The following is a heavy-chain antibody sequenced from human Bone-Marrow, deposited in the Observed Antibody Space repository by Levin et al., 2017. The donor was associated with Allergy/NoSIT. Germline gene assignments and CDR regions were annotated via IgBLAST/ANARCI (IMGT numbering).Heavy chain of an antibody. CDR3: ARAIPSGGNSYYYYYMDV. J-gene: IGHJ6*03. CDR2: IYYIGST. V-gene: IGHV4-59*01. Sequence: SQTLSLTCTVSGGSISTYYWSWIRQPPEKRLEWIGYIYYIGSTKYNPSLKSRVTLLVDTSKNLFSLKLSSVTAADSAVYFCARAIPSGGNSYYYYYMDVWGKGTTVTVSS. CDR1: GGSISTYY. D-gene: IGHD4-23*01.